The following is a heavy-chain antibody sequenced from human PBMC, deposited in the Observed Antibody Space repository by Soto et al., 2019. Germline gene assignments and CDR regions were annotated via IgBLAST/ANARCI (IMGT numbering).Heavy chain of an antibody. CDR2: IYSGGST. J-gene: IGHJ6*02. CDR1: GFTVSSNY. Sequence: GGSLRLSCAASGFTVSSNYMSWVRQAPGKGLEWVSVIYSGGSTYYADSVKGRFTISRDNSKNTLYLQMNSLRAEDTAVYYCARDGGSSGWYANYYYGMDVWGQGTTVTVSS. D-gene: IGHD6-19*01. CDR3: ARDGGSSGWYANYYYGMDV. V-gene: IGHV3-66*01.